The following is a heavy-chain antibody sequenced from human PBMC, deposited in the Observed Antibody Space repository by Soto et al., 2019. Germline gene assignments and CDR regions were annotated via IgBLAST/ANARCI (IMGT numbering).Heavy chain of an antibody. CDR3: ARSDYCSSTSCYVETWFDP. J-gene: IGHJ5*02. CDR2: MNPNSGNT. V-gene: IGHV1-8*01. Sequence: QVPLVQSGAEVKKPGASVKVSCKASGYTFTSYDIHWVRQATGQGLEWMGWMNPNSGNTGYAQKFQGRVTMTRNTSISTAYMELSSLRSEDTAVYYCARSDYCSSTSCYVETWFDPWGQGTLVTVSS. CDR1: GYTFTSYD. D-gene: IGHD2-2*01.